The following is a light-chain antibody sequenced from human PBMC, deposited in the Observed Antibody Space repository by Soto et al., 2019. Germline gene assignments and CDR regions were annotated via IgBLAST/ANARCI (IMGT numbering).Light chain of an antibody. CDR2: DAS. V-gene: IGKV3-11*01. Sequence: EIVLTQSPATLSLSAGERSTLSCRASQSVSSYLAWYQQKPGQAPRLLIYDASNRATGIPARFSGSGSGTDFTLTISSLEPEDLAVYYGQQRSNWPPITFGRGTRLEIK. CDR1: QSVSSY. CDR3: QQRSNWPPIT. J-gene: IGKJ5*01.